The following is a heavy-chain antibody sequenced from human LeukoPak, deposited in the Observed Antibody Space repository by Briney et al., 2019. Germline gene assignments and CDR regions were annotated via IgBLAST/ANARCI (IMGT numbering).Heavy chain of an antibody. CDR2: INPNSGGT. CDR1: GYTFTGYY. V-gene: IGHV1-2*02. J-gene: IGHJ4*02. D-gene: IGHD3-10*01. Sequence: PGASVKVSCKASGYTFTGYYIHWVRQGPGQGLEWMGWINPNSGGTNYPQKFQGRVTMTRDTSISTAYMELSRLRSDDTAVYYCARDEANYYGSGSYFDYWGQGTLVTVSS. CDR3: ARDEANYYGSGSYFDY.